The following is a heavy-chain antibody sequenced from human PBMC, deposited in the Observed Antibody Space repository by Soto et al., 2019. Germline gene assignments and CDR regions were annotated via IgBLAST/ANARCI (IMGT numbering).Heavy chain of an antibody. CDR2: IKSKTDGATT. Sequence: GGSLRLSCAASGFTFSNAWMSWVRQAPGKGLEWVGRIKSKTDGATTDYAAPVKGRFTISRDDSKNTLYLQMNSLKTEDTAVYYCARDPSLFISGSPDYWGQGTLVTVSS. CDR3: ARDPSLFISGSPDY. V-gene: IGHV3-15*01. D-gene: IGHD3-22*01. J-gene: IGHJ4*02. CDR1: GFTFSNAW.